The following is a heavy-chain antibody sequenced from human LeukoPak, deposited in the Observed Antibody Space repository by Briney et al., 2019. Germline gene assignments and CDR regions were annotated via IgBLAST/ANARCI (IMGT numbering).Heavy chain of an antibody. CDR2: ISGSGGST. V-gene: IGHV3-23*01. CDR1: GFTFSSYA. Sequence: GGSLRLSCAASGFTFSSYAMSWVRQAPGKGLEWVSAISGSGGSTYYADSVKGRFTISRDNSKNTLYLQMNSLRAEDTAVYYCALDYGDYVSGGDYWGRGTLVTVSS. D-gene: IGHD4-17*01. CDR3: ALDYGDYVSGGDY. J-gene: IGHJ4*02.